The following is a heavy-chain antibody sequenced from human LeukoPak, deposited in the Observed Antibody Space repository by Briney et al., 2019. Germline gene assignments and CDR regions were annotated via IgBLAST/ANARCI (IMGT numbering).Heavy chain of an antibody. D-gene: IGHD6-19*01. CDR3: ARRDSSGWYYLDY. V-gene: IGHV3-53*01. J-gene: IGHJ4*02. CDR1: GFTVSSNY. CDR2: IYSGGST. Sequence: GGSLRLSCAASGFTVSSNYMSWVRQAPGKGLEGVSVIYSGGSTYYADAVKGRFTISTDNSKNTMYLQMNSLRAEHTAVYYCARRDSSGWYYLDYWGQGTLVSVSS.